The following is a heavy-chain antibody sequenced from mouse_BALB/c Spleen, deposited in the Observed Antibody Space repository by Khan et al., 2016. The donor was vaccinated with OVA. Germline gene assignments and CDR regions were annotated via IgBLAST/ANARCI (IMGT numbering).Heavy chain of an antibody. D-gene: IGHD2-2*01. CDR2: ISSGSSTI. CDR1: GFTFSSFG. V-gene: IGHV5-17*02. Sequence: EVELVESGGGLVQPGGSRKLSCAASGFTFSSFGMHWVRQAPEKGLEWVAYISSGSSTIYYADTVKGRFTISRDNPKNTLFLQMTSLRSEDTAMYYCARGYGAYWGQGTLVTVSA. J-gene: IGHJ3*01. CDR3: ARGYGAY.